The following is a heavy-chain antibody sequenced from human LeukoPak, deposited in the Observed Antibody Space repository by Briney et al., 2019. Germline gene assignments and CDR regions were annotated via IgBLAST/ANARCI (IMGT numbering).Heavy chain of an antibody. CDR2: IVKGGDT. CDR3: TRGAAGFDI. Sequence: RGALRLSCEASGLTFSIYDFRWGPQVTRESLEWVSGIVKGGDTYYTRSVMGRFATSREHARSSLYLQIDDLTDGYRAVYFFTRGAAGFDIWGQGTMV. V-gene: IGHV3-13*01. CDR1: GLTFSIYD. J-gene: IGHJ3*02.